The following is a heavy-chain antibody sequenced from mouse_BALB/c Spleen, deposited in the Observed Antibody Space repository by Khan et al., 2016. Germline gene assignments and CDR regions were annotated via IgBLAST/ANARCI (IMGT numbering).Heavy chain of an antibody. CDR2: IHYSGST. CDR1: GYSISSGYS. J-gene: IGHJ2*01. Sequence: EVQLQESGPDLVKPSQSLSLTCTVTGYSISSGYSWHWIRQFPGNKLEWMAYIHYSGSTNYNPSLKSRISITRDTSTNQFFLQLISVTTEDTATYYCTRGDDYGSGYWGQGTTLTVSS. V-gene: IGHV3-1*02. CDR3: TRGDDYGSGY. D-gene: IGHD1-1*01.